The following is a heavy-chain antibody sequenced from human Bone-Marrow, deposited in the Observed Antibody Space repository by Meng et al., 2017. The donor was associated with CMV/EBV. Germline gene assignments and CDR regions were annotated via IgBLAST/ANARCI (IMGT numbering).Heavy chain of an antibody. CDR1: GGSFIGYY. CDR3: ARGHAYLRDGDDSSGYYSDFDY. CDR2: INNSGST. V-gene: IGHV4-34*01. J-gene: IGHJ4*02. D-gene: IGHD3-22*01. Sequence: QVQLQQWGAGLLKPSETLSLTCAVYGGSFIGYYWSWIRQPPGKGLEWIGEINNSGSTNYNPYLKSRVTISVDTSKNQFSLKLSSVTAAETAVYYCARGHAYLRDGDDSSGYYSDFDYWGQGTLVTVSS.